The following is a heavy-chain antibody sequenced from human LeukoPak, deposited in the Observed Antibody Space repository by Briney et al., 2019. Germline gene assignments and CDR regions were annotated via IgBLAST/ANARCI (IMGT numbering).Heavy chain of an antibody. Sequence: LAGGSLRLSCSASGFTFSNYAMHWVRQASGKGLDYVSTISSNGGSTYYAESMKGRFTISRDNSKNTLDLQMNSLRPEDTAVYFCVKDSAEGPSRKVDGSGFYSGYFDCWGQGTLVTVSS. J-gene: IGHJ4*02. V-gene: IGHV3-64D*09. D-gene: IGHD3-22*01. CDR2: ISSNGGST. CDR1: GFTFSNYA. CDR3: VKDSAEGPSRKVDGSGFYSGYFDC.